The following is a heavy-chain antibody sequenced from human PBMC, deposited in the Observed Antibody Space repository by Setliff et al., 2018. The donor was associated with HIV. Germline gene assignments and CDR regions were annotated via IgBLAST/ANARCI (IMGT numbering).Heavy chain of an antibody. V-gene: IGHV3-66*02. J-gene: IGHJ3*02. Sequence: GGSLRLSCSASKITVSDIWMTWVRQAPGKGLEWVSVISGDSNAYYADSVRGRFIISRDSSKNTLYLQMNSLRVEDTAVYYCARDEALYCSSTSCYIAFDIWGQGTMVTVSS. CDR2: ISGDSNA. D-gene: IGHD2-2*01. CDR1: KITVSDIW. CDR3: ARDEALYCSSTSCYIAFDI.